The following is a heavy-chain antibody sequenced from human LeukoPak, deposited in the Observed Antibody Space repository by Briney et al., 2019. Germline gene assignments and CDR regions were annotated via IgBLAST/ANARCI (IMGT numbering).Heavy chain of an antibody. CDR3: ARDQGYFDGYYFDY. CDR1: GYTFTSYY. CDR2: INPSGGST. Sequence: ASVKVSCKASGYTFTSYYMHWVRQAPGQGLEWMGIINPSGGSTSYAQKFQGRVTMTRDTSISTAYMELSRLRSDDTAVYYCARDQGYFDGYYFDYWGQGTLVTVSS. J-gene: IGHJ4*02. V-gene: IGHV1-46*01. D-gene: IGHD3-9*01.